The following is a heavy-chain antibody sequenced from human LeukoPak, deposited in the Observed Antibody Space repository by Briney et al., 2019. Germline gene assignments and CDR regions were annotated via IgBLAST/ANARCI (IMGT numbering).Heavy chain of an antibody. CDR3: ARHVGYGNNWFDP. D-gene: IGHD5-18*01. V-gene: IGHV4-59*08. CDR1: GGSISSYY. Sequence: AETLSLTCTVSGGSISSYYWSWIRQPPGKGLEWIGYIYYSGSTNYNPSLKSRVTISVDTSKNQFSLKLRSLTAADTAVYYCARHVGYGNNWFDPWGQGTLVTVSS. J-gene: IGHJ5*02. CDR2: IYYSGST.